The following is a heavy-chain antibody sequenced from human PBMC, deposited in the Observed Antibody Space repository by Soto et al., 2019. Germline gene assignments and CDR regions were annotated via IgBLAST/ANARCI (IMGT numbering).Heavy chain of an antibody. Sequence: QITLKESGPTLVKPTQTLTLTCTFSGFSLNTGGMGVGWIRQPPGKALEWLALIYWDGDRRYSPSLMSRLTIAKDTSKNQVVLTMTNMDPVDTATYYCVHSRCGGDCLQSYSSHYYYGMDIWGQVTTVTVSS. V-gene: IGHV2-5*02. J-gene: IGHJ6*02. CDR1: GFSLNTGGMG. CDR2: IYWDGDR. CDR3: VHSRCGGDCLQSYSSHYYYGMDI. D-gene: IGHD2-21*02.